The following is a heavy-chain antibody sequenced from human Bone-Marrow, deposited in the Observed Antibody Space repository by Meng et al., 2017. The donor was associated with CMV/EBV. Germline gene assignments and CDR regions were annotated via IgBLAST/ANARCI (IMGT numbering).Heavy chain of an antibody. CDR2: IYYSGST. Sequence: GPLRLSCTVPGGPISSSSYYWCWIRQPPGKGLEWIGSIYYSGSTYYNPSLKSRVTISADPSKNPFSLTLSSVTAAGTAVYSCARRSDYDFCSGPVDIYYLDYWGQGTLVTVSS. CDR3: ARRSDYDFCSGPVDIYYLDY. CDR1: GGPISSSSYY. J-gene: IGHJ4*02. V-gene: IGHV4-39*01. D-gene: IGHD3-3*01.